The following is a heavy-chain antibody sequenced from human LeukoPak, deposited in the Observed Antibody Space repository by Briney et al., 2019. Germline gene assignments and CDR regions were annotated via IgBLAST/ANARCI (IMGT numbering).Heavy chain of an antibody. V-gene: IGHV3-23*03. J-gene: IGHJ6*03. CDR3: AKARKVRGGRDYYYYYMDV. D-gene: IGHD3-10*01. Sequence: PGGSLRLSCGASRFIFSNYAMTWVRQAPGKGLEWVSSIEGDGSGTYYADSVKGRFTISRDNSKNTLYLQMNSLRAEDTAVYYCAKARKVRGGRDYYYYYMDVWGKGTTVTVSS. CDR1: RFIFSNYA. CDR2: IEGDGSGT.